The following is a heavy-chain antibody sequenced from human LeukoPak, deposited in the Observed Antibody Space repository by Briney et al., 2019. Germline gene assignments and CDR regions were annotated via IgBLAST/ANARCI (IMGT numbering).Heavy chain of an antibody. V-gene: IGHV4-34*01. D-gene: IGHD3-10*01. J-gene: IGHJ5*02. CDR2: INHSGST. CDR3: ARRPHYYGSGSYYKGGAWFDP. Sequence: SETLSLTCAVYGGSFSGYYWSWIRQPPGKGLEWIGEINHSGSTYYNPSLKSRITISVDTSKNQFSLKLSSVTAADTAVYYCARRPHYYGSGSYYKGGAWFDPWGQGTLVTVSS. CDR1: GGSFSGYY.